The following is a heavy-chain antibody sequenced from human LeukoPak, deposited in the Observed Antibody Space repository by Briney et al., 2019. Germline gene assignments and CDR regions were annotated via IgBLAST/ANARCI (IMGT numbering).Heavy chain of an antibody. D-gene: IGHD6-6*01. CDR2: INPNSGGT. Sequence: ASVKVSCKASGYTFTGYYMHWVRQAPGQGLEWMGRINPNSGGTNYAQRFQGRVTMTRDTSISTAYMELSRLRSDDTAVYYCARSEYSGSSGAYWGQGTLVTVSS. J-gene: IGHJ4*02. V-gene: IGHV1-2*06. CDR3: ARSEYSGSSGAY. CDR1: GYTFTGYY.